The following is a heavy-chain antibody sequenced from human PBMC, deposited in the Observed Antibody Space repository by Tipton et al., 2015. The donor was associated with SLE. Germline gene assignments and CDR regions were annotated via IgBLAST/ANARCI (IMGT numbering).Heavy chain of an antibody. CDR2: IYPTVST. V-gene: IGHV4-4*08. J-gene: IGHJ3*02. D-gene: IGHD3/OR15-3a*01. Sequence: TLSLTCNVSGVSISTYYWSWIRQPPGQGLEWIGYIYPTVSTNYNPSLNSRTTRSDATSKNQFSLNLNYVTAADTAVYYCAREGWRVDFHAFDIWGEGTVVTVSS. CDR3: AREGWRVDFHAFDI. CDR1: GVSISTYY.